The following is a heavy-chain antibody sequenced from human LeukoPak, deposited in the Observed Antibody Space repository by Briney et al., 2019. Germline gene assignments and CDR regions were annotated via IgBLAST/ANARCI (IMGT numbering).Heavy chain of an antibody. D-gene: IGHD3-22*01. V-gene: IGHV4-59*08. CDR2: IYYSGST. J-gene: IGHJ6*02. CDR3: ARHKVTMIVVAPYGMDV. Sequence: SETLSLTCTVSGGSISSYYWSWIRQPPGKGLEWIGYIYYSGSTNYNPSLKSRVTISVDTSKNQFSLKLSSVTAADTAVYYCARHKVTMIVVAPYGMDVWGQGTTVTVSS. CDR1: GGSISSYY.